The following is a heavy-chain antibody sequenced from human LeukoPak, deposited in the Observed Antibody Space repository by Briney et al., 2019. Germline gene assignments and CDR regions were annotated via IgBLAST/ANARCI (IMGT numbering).Heavy chain of an antibody. J-gene: IGHJ5*02. CDR2: IYYSGST. D-gene: IGHD2-2*01. CDR3: ARDQRPLGYCSSTSCPTFDP. CDR1: GGSISSGGYY. V-gene: IGHV4-31*03. Sequence: SETLSLTCTVSGGSISSGGYYWSWIRQHPGKGLEWIGYIYYSGSTYYNPSLKSRVTISVDTSKNQFSLKLSSVTAADTAVYYCARDQRPLGYCSSTSCPTFDPWAREPWSPSPQ.